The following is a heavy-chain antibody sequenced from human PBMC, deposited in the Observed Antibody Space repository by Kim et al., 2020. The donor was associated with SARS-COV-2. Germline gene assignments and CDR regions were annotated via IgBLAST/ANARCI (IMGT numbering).Heavy chain of an antibody. D-gene: IGHD6-13*01. V-gene: IGHV3-64D*06. Sequence: GGSLRLSCSASEFTFSSYAMHWVRQAPGKGLEYVSAISSNGGSTYYADSVKGRFTISRDNSKNTLYLQMSSLRAEDTAVYYCVKDAQQLVPEYFQHWGQGTLVTVSS. J-gene: IGHJ1*01. CDR3: VKDAQQLVPEYFQH. CDR1: EFTFSSYA. CDR2: ISSNGGST.